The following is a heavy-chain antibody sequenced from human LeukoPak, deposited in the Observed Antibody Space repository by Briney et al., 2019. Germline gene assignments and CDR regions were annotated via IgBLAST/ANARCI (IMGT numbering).Heavy chain of an antibody. V-gene: IGHV4-4*02. J-gene: IGHJ4*02. Sequence: PSGTLSLTCAVSGGSTSSSNWWSWVRQPPGKGLEWIGEIYHSGSTNYNPSLKSRVTISVDTSKNQFSLKLNSVTAADTAIYYCARCISFYFDYWGQETLVTVSS. CDR1: GGSTSSSNW. CDR3: ARCISFYFDY. CDR2: IYHSGST.